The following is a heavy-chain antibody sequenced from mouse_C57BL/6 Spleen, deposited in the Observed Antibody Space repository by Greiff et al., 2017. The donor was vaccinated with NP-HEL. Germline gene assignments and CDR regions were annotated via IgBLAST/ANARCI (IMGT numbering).Heavy chain of an antibody. J-gene: IGHJ2*01. D-gene: IGHD1-1*01. CDR1: GYAFSSSW. Sequence: QVQLQQSGPELVKPGASVKISRKASGYAFSSSWMNWVKQRPGKGLEWIGRIYPGDGDTNYNGKFKGKATLTADKSSSTAYMQLSSLTSEDSAVYFCARYYGSSYGGYFDYWGQGTTLTVSS. CDR3: ARYYGSSYGGYFDY. V-gene: IGHV1-82*01. CDR2: IYPGDGDT.